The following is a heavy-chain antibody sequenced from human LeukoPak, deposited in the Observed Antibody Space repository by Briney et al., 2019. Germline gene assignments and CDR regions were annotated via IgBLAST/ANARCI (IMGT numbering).Heavy chain of an antibody. V-gene: IGHV3-30-3*01. Sequence: GGSLRLSCAASGFTFSSYAMHWVRQAPGKGLEWVAVISYDGSNKYYADSVKGRFTISRDNSKNTLYLQVNSLRAEDTAVYYCNYYYDSSGYYQDDAFDIWGQGTMVTVSS. CDR3: NYYYDSSGYYQDDAFDI. CDR1: GFTFSSYA. J-gene: IGHJ3*02. D-gene: IGHD3-22*01. CDR2: ISYDGSNK.